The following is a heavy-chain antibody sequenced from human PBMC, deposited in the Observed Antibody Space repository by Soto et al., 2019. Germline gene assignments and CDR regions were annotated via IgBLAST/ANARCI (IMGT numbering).Heavy chain of an antibody. D-gene: IGHD2-2*01. CDR3: ARMPSLYFDY. CDR2: INHSGST. J-gene: IGHJ4*02. CDR1: GGSFSGYY. Sequence: PSETLSLTCAVYGGSFSGYYWSWIRQPPGKGLEWIGEINHSGSTNYNPSLKSRVTISVDTSKNQFSLKLSSVTAADKAVYYCARMPSLYFDYWGQVHLVTVSS. V-gene: IGHV4-34*01.